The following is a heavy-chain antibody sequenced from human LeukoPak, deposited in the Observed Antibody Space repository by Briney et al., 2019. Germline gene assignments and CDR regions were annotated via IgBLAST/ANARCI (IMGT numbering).Heavy chain of an antibody. Sequence: GGSLRLSCAASGFTFSSYSMNWVRQAPGKGLEWVSSISSSSSYIYYADSVKGRFTISRDNAKNSLYLQMNSLRAEDTAVYYCARSWETVFGPAVGMDVWGQGTTVTVSS. CDR2: ISSSSSYI. V-gene: IGHV3-21*01. J-gene: IGHJ6*02. CDR1: GFTFSSYS. D-gene: IGHD3/OR15-3a*01. CDR3: ARSWETVFGPAVGMDV.